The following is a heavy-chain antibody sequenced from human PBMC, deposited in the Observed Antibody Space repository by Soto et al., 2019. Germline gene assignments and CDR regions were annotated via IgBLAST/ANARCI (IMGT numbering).Heavy chain of an antibody. CDR1: GGSVSSSGYY. V-gene: IGHV4-61*08. CDR3: QTKPSGGSWTNWFDK. CDR2: IYYNDRT. J-gene: IGHJ5*02. Sequence: PSETXSLTCTVSGGSVSSSGYYWYWIRQSPGKGLEWIGYIYYNDRTNYNPSLKSRVTISVDTSKNQFSLKLTSVTAADTAVYYCQTKPSGGSWTNWFDKWGQGPLVNVSS. D-gene: IGHD2-15*01.